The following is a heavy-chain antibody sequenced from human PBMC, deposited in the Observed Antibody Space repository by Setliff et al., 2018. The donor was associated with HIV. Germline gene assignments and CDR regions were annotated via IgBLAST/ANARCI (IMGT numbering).Heavy chain of an antibody. Sequence: SGTLSLTCAVYGGSFSGYYWSWIRQPPGKGLEWIGEINHSGSTNYNPSLKSRVTMSVATSKNQFSLKLSSVTAADTAVYYCARRRDYSTVAPRPPNWFDPWGQGTLVTVSS. CDR1: GGSFSGYY. CDR2: INHSGST. CDR3: ARRRDYSTVAPRPPNWFDP. D-gene: IGHD6-6*01. J-gene: IGHJ5*02. V-gene: IGHV4-34*01.